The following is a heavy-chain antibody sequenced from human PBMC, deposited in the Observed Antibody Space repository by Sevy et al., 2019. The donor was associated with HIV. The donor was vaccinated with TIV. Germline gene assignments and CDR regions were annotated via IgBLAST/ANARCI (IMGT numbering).Heavy chain of an antibody. CDR3: ATGKVNYYDTSFARV. CDR1: GFTFSSYS. Sequence: GGSLRLSCAASGFTFSSYSMNWVRQAPGKGLEWVSSISSSSSYIYYADSVKGRFTISRDNAKNSLYLQMNSLRAEDTAVYYCATGKVNYYDTSFARVWDQGTLVTVSS. J-gene: IGHJ4*02. D-gene: IGHD3-22*01. V-gene: IGHV3-21*01. CDR2: ISSSSSYI.